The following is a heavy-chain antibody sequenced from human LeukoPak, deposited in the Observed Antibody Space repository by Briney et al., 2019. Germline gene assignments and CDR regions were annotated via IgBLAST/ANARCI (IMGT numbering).Heavy chain of an antibody. CDR1: GGSISNYY. CDR2: IYYSGST. CDR3: ASSIAAAGSFDY. J-gene: IGHJ4*02. D-gene: IGHD6-13*01. Sequence: SEALSLTCTVSGGSISNYYWSWIRQPPGKGLEWIGYIYYSGSTNYNPSLKSRVTISVDTSKNQFSLKLSSVTAADTAVYYCASSIAAAGSFDYWGQGTLVTVSS. V-gene: IGHV4-59*08.